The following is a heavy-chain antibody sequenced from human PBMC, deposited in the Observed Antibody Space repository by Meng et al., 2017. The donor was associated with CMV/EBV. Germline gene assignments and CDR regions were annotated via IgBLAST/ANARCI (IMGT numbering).Heavy chain of an antibody. J-gene: IGHJ6*02. Sequence: ASVKVSCKASGYTFTTYDINWVRQATGQGLEWMVRMSPNSGNTAYAQKFQGRVTITRKTSISTAYMELSSLRSEDTAVYYCARDLTLPQFFYGMDVWGQGTTVTVSS. CDR1: GYTFTTYD. D-gene: IGHD1-26*01. CDR3: ARDLTLPQFFYGMDV. V-gene: IGHV1-8*03. CDR2: MSPNSGNT.